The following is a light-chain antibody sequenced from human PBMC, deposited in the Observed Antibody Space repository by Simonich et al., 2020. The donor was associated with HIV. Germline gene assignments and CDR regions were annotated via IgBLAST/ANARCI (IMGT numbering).Light chain of an antibody. CDR1: SSDVGGYNY. CDR3: SSYTSSSTLV. V-gene: IGLV2-14*01. Sequence: QSALTQPASVSGSPGQPLPISCTVTSSDVGGYNYVPWYQQHPGKAPKLMIYDVSKRPSGVSNRFSGSKSGNTASLTISGLQAEDEADYYCSSYTSSSTLVFGGGTKLTVL. J-gene: IGLJ2*01. CDR2: DVS.